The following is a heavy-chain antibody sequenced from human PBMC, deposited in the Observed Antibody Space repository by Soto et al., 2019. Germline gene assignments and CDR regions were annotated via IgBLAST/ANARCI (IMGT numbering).Heavy chain of an antibody. CDR2: IIPVFGTA. CDR3: ARDMTPSMIVVVITAAPRYYYGMDV. Sequence: SVKVSCKASGGTFSSYAISWVRQAPGQGLEWMGGIIPVFGTANYAQKFQGRVTITADESTSTAYMELSSLRSEDTAVYYCARDMTPSMIVVVITAAPRYYYGMDVWGQGTTVTVSS. D-gene: IGHD3-22*01. CDR1: GGTFSSYA. V-gene: IGHV1-69*13. J-gene: IGHJ6*02.